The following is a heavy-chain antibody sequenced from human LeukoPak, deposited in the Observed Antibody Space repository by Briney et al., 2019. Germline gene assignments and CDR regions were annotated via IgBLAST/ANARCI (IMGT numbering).Heavy chain of an antibody. Sequence: ASVKVSCKASGYTFTSYAMHWLRQAPGQRLEWMGWINACNGNTKYSQKFQGRVTITRDTSASTAYMELSSLRSEDTAVYYCARETGDPTGSSWFDTWGQGTLVTVSS. V-gene: IGHV1-3*01. CDR1: GYTFTSYA. CDR3: ARETGDPTGSSWFDT. CDR2: INACNGNT. J-gene: IGHJ5*02. D-gene: IGHD2/OR15-2a*01.